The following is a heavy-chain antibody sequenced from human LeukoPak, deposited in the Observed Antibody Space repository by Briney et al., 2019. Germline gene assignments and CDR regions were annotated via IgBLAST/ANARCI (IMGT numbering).Heavy chain of an antibody. D-gene: IGHD6-19*01. CDR3: ARAEGYSSGWYSSWRGGVPDY. CDR2: INPSGGST. CDR1: GYTFTSYY. V-gene: IGHV1-46*01. Sequence: ASVKVSCKAFGYTFTSYYMHRVRQAPGQGLEWMGIINPSGGSTSYAQKFQGRVTMTRDMSTSTVYMELSSLRSEDTAVYYCARAEGYSSGWYSSWRGGVPDYWGQGTLVTVSS. J-gene: IGHJ4*02.